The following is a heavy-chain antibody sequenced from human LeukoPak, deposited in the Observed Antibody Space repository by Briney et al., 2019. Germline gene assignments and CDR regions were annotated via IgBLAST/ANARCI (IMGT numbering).Heavy chain of an antibody. V-gene: IGHV3-48*02. CDR1: GFTFSNYR. D-gene: IGHD6-6*01. CDR3: ARDRGMAARYYGMDV. J-gene: IGHJ6*02. Sequence: GGSLRLSCAASGFTFSNYRMNWVRQAPGKGLEWVSYIRSSGSAINYADSVKGRFTISRDNAKNSLYLQMNSLRDEDTAVYYCARDRGMAARYYGMDVWGQGTTVTVSS. CDR2: IRSSGSAI.